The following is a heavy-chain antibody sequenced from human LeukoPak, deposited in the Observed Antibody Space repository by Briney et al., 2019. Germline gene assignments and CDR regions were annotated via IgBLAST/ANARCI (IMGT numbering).Heavy chain of an antibody. D-gene: IGHD1/OR15-1a*01. CDR2: ISSSGSTI. V-gene: IGHV3-11*04. J-gene: IGHJ4*02. CDR3: AGRKKKLEQGDY. CDR1: GLTFSDYY. Sequence: KPGGSLRLSCAASGLTFSDYYMSWIRQAPGKGLEWVSYISSSGSTIYYADSVKGRFTISRDNAKNSLYLQMNSLRAEDTAVYYCAGRKKKLEQGDYWGQGTLVTVSS.